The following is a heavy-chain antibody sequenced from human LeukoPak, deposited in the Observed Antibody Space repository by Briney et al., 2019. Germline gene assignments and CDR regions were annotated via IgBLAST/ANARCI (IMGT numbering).Heavy chain of an antibody. Sequence: GASVKVSCKASGGTFSSYAISWVRQAPGQGLEWMGGIIPIFGTANYAQKFQGRVTITADESTSTAYMELSSLRSEDTAVYSCARGATDAFDIWGQGTMVTVSS. CDR3: ARGATDAFDI. CDR1: GGTFSSYA. D-gene: IGHD1-26*01. J-gene: IGHJ3*02. CDR2: IIPIFGTA. V-gene: IGHV1-69*01.